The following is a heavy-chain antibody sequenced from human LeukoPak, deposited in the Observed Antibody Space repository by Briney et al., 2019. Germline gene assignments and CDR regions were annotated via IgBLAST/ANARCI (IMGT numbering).Heavy chain of an antibody. J-gene: IGHJ4*02. CDR1: EFIVSSNY. CDR3: AKGANWNYDPPFDY. CDR2: IYSGGTT. Sequence: GGSLRLSCAASEFIVSSNYMSWVRQAPGKGLEWVSIIYSGGTTYYADSVKGRFTISRDNAKNSLFLQMNSLRAEDMALYYCAKGANWNYDPPFDYWGQGTLVTVSS. D-gene: IGHD1-7*01. V-gene: IGHV3-53*05.